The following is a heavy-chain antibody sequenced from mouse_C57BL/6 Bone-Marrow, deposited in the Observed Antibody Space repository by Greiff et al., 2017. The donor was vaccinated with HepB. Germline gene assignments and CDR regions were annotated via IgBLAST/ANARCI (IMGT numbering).Heavy chain of an antibody. CDR2: ISYDGSN. J-gene: IGHJ1*03. CDR3: ARDRTGTSGDWYFDV. CDR1: GYSITSGYY. D-gene: IGHD4-1*01. V-gene: IGHV3-6*01. Sequence: EVKLMESGPGLVKPSQSLSLTCSVTGYSITSGYYWNWIRQFPGNKLEWMGYISYDGSNNYNPSLKNRISITRDTSKNQFFLKLNSVTTEDTATYYCARDRTGTSGDWYFDVWGTGTTVTVSS.